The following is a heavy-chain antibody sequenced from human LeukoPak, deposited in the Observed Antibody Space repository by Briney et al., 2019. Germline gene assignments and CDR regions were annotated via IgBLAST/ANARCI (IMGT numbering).Heavy chain of an antibody. CDR1: GFTFSSYN. V-gene: IGHV3-7*01. J-gene: IGHJ6*03. Sequence: GGSLRLSCAASGFTFSSYNMNWVRQAPGKGLEWVANIKQDGSEKNYVDSVKGRFTISRDNAKNSLYLQMNILRAEDTAVYYCARGDYGYYYYMDVWGKGTTVTVSS. CDR2: IKQDGSEK. CDR3: ARGDYGYYYYMDV. D-gene: IGHD4-17*01.